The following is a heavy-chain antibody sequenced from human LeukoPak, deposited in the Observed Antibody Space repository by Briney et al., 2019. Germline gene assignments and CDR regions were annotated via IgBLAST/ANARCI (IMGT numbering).Heavy chain of an antibody. CDR2: IHRSGST. V-gene: IGHV4-38-2*02. CDR3: ARDVGATVHGY. CDR1: DYSISSDYY. Sequence: SETLSLTCTVSDYSISSDYYWGWIRQPPGKGLEWIGSIHRSGSTYYNPSLESRVTISVDTSKNQFSLMLSSVTAADTAVYYCARDVGATVHGYWGQGTLVTVSS. D-gene: IGHD1-26*01. J-gene: IGHJ4*02.